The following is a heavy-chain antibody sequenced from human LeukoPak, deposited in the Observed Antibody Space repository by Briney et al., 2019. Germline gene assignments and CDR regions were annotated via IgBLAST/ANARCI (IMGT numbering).Heavy chain of an antibody. CDR2: INTDGSNT. Sequence: PGGSLRLSCAASGFTFSTYRMHWVRQAPGKGLVWVSRINTDGSNTNYADSVKGRFTISRDNAENTLYLQMNSLRAEDTAVYHCASDSPYYGMDVWGQGTTVTVSS. CDR3: ASDSPYYGMDV. J-gene: IGHJ6*02. CDR1: GFTFSTYR. V-gene: IGHV3-74*01.